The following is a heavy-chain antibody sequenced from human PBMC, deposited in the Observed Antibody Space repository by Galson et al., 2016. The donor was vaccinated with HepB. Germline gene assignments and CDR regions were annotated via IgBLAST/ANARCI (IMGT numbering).Heavy chain of an antibody. CDR3: ARGYTSGWYWFDP. D-gene: IGHD6-19*01. CDR1: GGTFSIYA. Sequence: KASGGTFSIYAISWVRQAPGQGLEWMGGIIPIFGTANYAQKFQGRVTITADKSTSTAYMELTSLRSEDTAVYYCARGYTSGWYWFDPWGQGTLVTVSS. CDR2: IIPIFGTA. V-gene: IGHV1-69*06. J-gene: IGHJ5*02.